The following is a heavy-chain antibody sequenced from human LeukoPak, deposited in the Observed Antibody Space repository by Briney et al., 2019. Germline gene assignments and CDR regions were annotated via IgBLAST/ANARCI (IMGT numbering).Heavy chain of an antibody. CDR3: AREYYDSSGYSRFEPFFDY. D-gene: IGHD3-22*01. CDR2: IIPIFGTA. Sequence: SVKVSCKASGGTFSSYAISWVRQAPGQGLEWMGGIIPIFGTANYAQKFQGRVTITTDESTSTAYMELSSLRSEDTAVYYCAREYYDSSGYSRFEPFFDYWGQGTLVTVSS. CDR1: GGTFSSYA. V-gene: IGHV1-69*05. J-gene: IGHJ4*02.